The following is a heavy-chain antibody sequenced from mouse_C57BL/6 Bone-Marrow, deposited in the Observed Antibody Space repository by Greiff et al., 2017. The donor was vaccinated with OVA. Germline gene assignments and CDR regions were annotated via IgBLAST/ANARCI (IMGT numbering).Heavy chain of an antibody. Sequence: DVQLVESGGGLVQPGGSMKLSCAASGFTFSDAWMDWVRQSPEKGLEWVAEIRNKANNPATYYAESVKGRFTISRDASKSSVYLQMNSLRAEDTGIYCCTRRVRGDAMDYWGQGTSVTVSS. CDR1: GFTFSDAW. CDR3: TRRVRGDAMDY. J-gene: IGHJ4*01. D-gene: IGHD2-14*01. CDR2: IRNKANNPAT. V-gene: IGHV6-6*01.